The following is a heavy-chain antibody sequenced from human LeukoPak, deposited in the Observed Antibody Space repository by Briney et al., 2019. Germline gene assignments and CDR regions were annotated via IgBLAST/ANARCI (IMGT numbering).Heavy chain of an antibody. V-gene: IGHV3-21*01. CDR1: GFTFSNYA. Sequence: GEPLRLSCAASGFTFSNYAMTWVRQAPGKGLEWFSSISSNNRYIYYADSVKGRFTISRDNAKNSLYLQMNSLRAEDTAVYYCARVRITVIVVADDGFDIWGQGTMVTVSS. D-gene: IGHD3-22*01. CDR3: ARVRITVIVVADDGFDI. CDR2: ISSNNRYI. J-gene: IGHJ3*02.